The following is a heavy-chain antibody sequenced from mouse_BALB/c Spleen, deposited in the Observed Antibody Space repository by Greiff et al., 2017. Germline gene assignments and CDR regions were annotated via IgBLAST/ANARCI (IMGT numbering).Heavy chain of an antibody. J-gene: IGHJ2*01. V-gene: IGHV5-6*01. CDR3: ARRTYYDYDGGDFDY. CDR2: ISSGGSYT. Sequence: EVHLVESGGDLVKPGGSLKLSCAASGFTFSSYGMSWVRQTPDKRLEWVATISSGGSYTYYPDSVKGRFTISRDNAKNTLYLQMSSLKSEDTAMYYCARRTYYDYDGGDFDYWGQGTTLTVSS. D-gene: IGHD2-4*01. CDR1: GFTFSSYG.